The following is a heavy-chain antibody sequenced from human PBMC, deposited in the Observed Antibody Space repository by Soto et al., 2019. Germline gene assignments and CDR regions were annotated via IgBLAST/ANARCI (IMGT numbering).Heavy chain of an antibody. CDR1: GGSITSHY. V-gene: IGHV4-59*08. J-gene: IGHJ6*02. CDR3: ARQGFGQLHGLVDV. CDR2: IHHSGST. Sequence: SETLSLTCSVSGGSITSHYCSWFRQPPGKGLEWIGYIHHSGSTSYNPSPKSRVTMSVDTSKNQFSLEVNSVTAADTALYYCARQGFGQLHGLVDVWGPGTTVTVSS. D-gene: IGHD3-10*01.